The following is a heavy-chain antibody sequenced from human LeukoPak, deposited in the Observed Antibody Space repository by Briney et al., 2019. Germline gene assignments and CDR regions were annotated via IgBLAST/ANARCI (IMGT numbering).Heavy chain of an antibody. Sequence: TGGSLRLSWAASGLIISNTYMSLVRQAPGKGLEWVSAISGSGGSIYYADSVKGRFTISRDNSKNTLYLQMNSLRTDYTAVYHCARLPFFAYFDYLGQGTLAPVSS. CDR1: GLIISNTY. CDR2: ISGSGGSI. CDR3: ARLPFFAYFDY. D-gene: IGHD3-3*01. J-gene: IGHJ4*02. V-gene: IGHV3-23*01.